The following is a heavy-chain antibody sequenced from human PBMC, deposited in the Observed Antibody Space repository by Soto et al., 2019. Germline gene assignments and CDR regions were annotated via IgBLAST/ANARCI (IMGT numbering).Heavy chain of an antibody. J-gene: IGHJ6*02. CDR3: NTTPGVLRFLEWDTKHYYYGMEV. V-gene: IGHV3-15*01. CDR1: GFTFSDAW. CDR2: VKSKSDGRTT. Sequence: GGSLRLSCAASGFTFSDAWMSGVRQAAGKWLEWVGRVKSKSDGRTTDYAAPVKGRFTISRDDSKNTLYLQMNSLKTEDTAVYYCNTTPGVLRFLEWDTKHYYYGMEVWGQGTTVTVSS. D-gene: IGHD3-3*01.